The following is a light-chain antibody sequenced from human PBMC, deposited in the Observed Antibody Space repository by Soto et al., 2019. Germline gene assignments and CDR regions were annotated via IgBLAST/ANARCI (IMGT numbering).Light chain of an antibody. J-gene: IGKJ2*01. CDR1: QSISVY. V-gene: IGKV1-39*01. CDR2: GAF. CDR3: QQSFSMPYT. Sequence: DIQMTQSPSSLSASVGDRVTITCRASQSISVYLNWYQQKTGEAPKLLIFGAFTFQSGVPQRFSGSGSGTEFTLTIRSLEPEDSATYYCQQSFSMPYTFGQGSKLEI.